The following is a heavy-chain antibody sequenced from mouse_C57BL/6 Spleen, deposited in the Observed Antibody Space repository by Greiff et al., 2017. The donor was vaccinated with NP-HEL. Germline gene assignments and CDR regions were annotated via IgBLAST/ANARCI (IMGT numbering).Heavy chain of an antibody. CDR3: ARGGDYDVFAY. Sequence: QVHVKQPGAELVMPGASVKLSCNASGYTFTSYWMHWVKQRPGQGLEWIGEIDPSDSYTNYNQKFKGKSTLTVDKSSSTAYMQLSSLTSEDSAVYYCARGGDYDVFAYWGQGTLVTVSA. CDR2: IDPSDSYT. V-gene: IGHV1-69*01. D-gene: IGHD2-4*01. J-gene: IGHJ3*01. CDR1: GYTFTSYW.